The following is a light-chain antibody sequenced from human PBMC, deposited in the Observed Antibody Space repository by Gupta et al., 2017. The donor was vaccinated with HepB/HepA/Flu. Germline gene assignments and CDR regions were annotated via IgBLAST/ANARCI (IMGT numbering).Light chain of an antibody. CDR1: QSVTSGF. J-gene: IGKJ4*01. V-gene: IGKV3-20*01. Sequence: EIVLTQSPGTLSLSPGERATLSCRASQSVTSGFLAWYQQKPGQAPRLLIHGASSRATGIPDRFSGSWSGRDFTLTISRLEPEDFAIYYCQQYGDSPLTFGGGTKVEIK. CDR2: GAS. CDR3: QQYGDSPLT.